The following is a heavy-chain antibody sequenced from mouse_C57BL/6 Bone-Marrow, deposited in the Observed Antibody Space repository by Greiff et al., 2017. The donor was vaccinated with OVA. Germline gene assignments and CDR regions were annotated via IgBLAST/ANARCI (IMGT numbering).Heavy chain of an antibody. V-gene: IGHV2-2*01. CDR2: IWSGGST. J-gene: IGHJ3*01. CDR3: ARNLSDYDWFAY. Sequence: VQLQQSGPGLVQPSQSLSITCTVSGFSFTSYGVHWVRQSPGKGLEWLGVIWSGGSTDYYAAFIYRLSLSKDNSKSQVFFQLNSLQADDTAVYYCARNLSDYDWFAYWGQGTLVTVSA. CDR1: GFSFTSYG. D-gene: IGHD2-4*01.